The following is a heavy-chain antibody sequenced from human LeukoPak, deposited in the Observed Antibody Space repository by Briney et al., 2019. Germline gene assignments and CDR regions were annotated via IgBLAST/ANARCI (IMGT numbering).Heavy chain of an antibody. CDR2: ISGSGGST. V-gene: IGHV3-23*01. Sequence: GGSLRLSCAASGFTFRSYGMSWVRQAPGKGLEWVSSISGSGGSTYFADSVKGRFTISRDNSKNTLYLQMNSLRAEDTAVYYCARVASLGYYYYMDVWGKGTTVTISS. J-gene: IGHJ6*03. D-gene: IGHD7-27*01. CDR3: ARVASLGYYYYMDV. CDR1: GFTFRSYG.